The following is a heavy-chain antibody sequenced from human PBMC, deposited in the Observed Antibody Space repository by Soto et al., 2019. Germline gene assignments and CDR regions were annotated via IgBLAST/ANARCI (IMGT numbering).Heavy chain of an antibody. CDR1: GDSISTFY. D-gene: IGHD3-22*01. CDR3: ARGRTVRNYADDSSDYFYFFDY. Sequence: SETLSLTCTVSGDSISTFYWGWMRQSPGKELEWIGYVYYTGSTNYNPSLKSRVAISVDRSKNQFSLKLTSANAADTAVYYCARGRTVRNYADDSSDYFYFFDYWGQGTQVTVSS. V-gene: IGHV4-59*01. J-gene: IGHJ4*02. CDR2: VYYTGST.